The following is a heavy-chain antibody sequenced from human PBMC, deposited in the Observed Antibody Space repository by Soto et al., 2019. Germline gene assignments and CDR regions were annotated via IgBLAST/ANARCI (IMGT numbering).Heavy chain of an antibody. D-gene: IGHD3-22*01. CDR3: ARHSGYYYWPFDY. Sequence: SETLSLTCTVSGGSIGNSYWSWIRQSPGKGLEWIGYIYYSGNTYYNPSLKSRVTISVDTSKNQFSLKLSSVTAADMAVYYCARHSGYYYWPFDYWGQGTLVTVSS. J-gene: IGHJ4*02. V-gene: IGHV4-59*08. CDR2: IYYSGNT. CDR1: GGSIGNSY.